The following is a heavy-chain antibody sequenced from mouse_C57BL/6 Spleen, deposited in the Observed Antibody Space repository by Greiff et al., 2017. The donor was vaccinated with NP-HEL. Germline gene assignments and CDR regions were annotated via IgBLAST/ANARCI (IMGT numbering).Heavy chain of an antibody. CDR3: ASGMKTVVVHFDY. J-gene: IGHJ2*01. D-gene: IGHD1-1*01. V-gene: IGHV1-9*01. CDR1: GYTFTGYW. Sequence: VQLQQSGAELMKPGASVKLSCKATGYTFTGYWIEWVKQRPGHGLEWIGEILPGSGSTNYNEKFKGKATFTADTSSNTAYMQLSSLATEDSAIDYCASGMKTVVVHFDYWGQGTTLTVSS. CDR2: ILPGSGST.